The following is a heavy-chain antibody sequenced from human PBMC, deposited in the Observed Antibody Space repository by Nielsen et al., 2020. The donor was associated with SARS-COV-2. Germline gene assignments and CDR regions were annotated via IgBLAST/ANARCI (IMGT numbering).Heavy chain of an antibody. Sequence: SETLSLTCTVSGGSISSGDYYWSWIRQPPGKGLEWIGYIYYSGSTYYNPSLKSRVTISVDTSKNQFSLKLSSVTAADTAVFYCARGGGGGYSYGRIWGQGTLVTVSS. D-gene: IGHD5-18*01. CDR1: GGSISSGDYY. V-gene: IGHV4-30-4*01. J-gene: IGHJ4*02. CDR2: IYYSGST. CDR3: ARGGGGGYSYGRI.